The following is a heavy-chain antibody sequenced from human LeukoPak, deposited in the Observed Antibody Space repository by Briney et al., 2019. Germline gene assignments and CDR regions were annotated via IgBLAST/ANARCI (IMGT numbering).Heavy chain of an antibody. V-gene: IGHV3-48*03. CDR3: AKGYYGDYGYYYYYMDV. CDR1: GFTFSSYE. Sequence: HPGGSLRLSCAASGFTFSSYEMNWVRQAPGKGLEWVSYISSSGSTIYYADSVKGRFTISRDNSKNTLYLQMNSLRAEDTAVYYCAKGYYGDYGYYYYYMDVWGKGTTVTVSS. D-gene: IGHD4-17*01. CDR2: ISSSGSTI. J-gene: IGHJ6*03.